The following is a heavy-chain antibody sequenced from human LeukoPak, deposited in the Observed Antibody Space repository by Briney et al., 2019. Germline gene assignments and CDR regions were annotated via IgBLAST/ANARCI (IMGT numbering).Heavy chain of an antibody. V-gene: IGHV3-30-3*01. CDR2: ISYDGSNK. D-gene: IGHD2-21*02. CDR1: GFTFSSYA. Sequence: PGGPLRLSCAASGFTFSSYAMHWVRQAPGKGLEWVAVISYDGSNKYYADSVKGRFTISRDNSKNTLYLQMNSLRAEDTAVYYCASGIVVVTAPRFWGQGTLVTVSS. J-gene: IGHJ4*02. CDR3: ASGIVVVTAPRF.